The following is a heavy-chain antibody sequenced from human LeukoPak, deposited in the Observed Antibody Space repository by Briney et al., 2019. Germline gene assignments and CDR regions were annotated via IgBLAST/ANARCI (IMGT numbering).Heavy chain of an antibody. CDR2: SSWNSGSI. CDR1: GFTFDDYA. V-gene: IGHV3-9*01. J-gene: IGHJ3*02. D-gene: IGHD3-10*01. Sequence: GGSLRLSCAASGFTFDDYAMHWVRQAPGKGLEWVSGSSWNSGSIGYADSVKGRFTISRDNAKNTLYLQMNSLRAEDAAVYYCASAPHYYGRGDAAFDIWGQGTMVTVSS. CDR3: ASAPHYYGRGDAAFDI.